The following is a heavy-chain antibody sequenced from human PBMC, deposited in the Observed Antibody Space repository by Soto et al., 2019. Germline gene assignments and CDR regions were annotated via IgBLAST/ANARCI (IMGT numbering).Heavy chain of an antibody. J-gene: IGHJ6*02. Sequence: QITLKESGPTLVKPTQTLTLTCTFSGLSLSTTGVGVGWIRQPPGKALEWLALIYWDDDKRYSQSLKSRLTITKDTSKNELVLTRTNMDPVDTATYYCVQSRWGGDCLQSYSSHSYYGLDVWGQGTTVTVSS. D-gene: IGHD2-21*02. CDR1: GLSLSTTGVG. CDR2: IYWDDDK. CDR3: VQSRWGGDCLQSYSSHSYYGLDV. V-gene: IGHV2-5*02.